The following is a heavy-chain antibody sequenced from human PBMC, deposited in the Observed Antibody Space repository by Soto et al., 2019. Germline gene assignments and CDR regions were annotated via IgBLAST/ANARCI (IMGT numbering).Heavy chain of an antibody. CDR1: GGTFSSYA. V-gene: IGHV1-69*13. J-gene: IGHJ4*02. CDR2: IIPIFGTA. Sequence: VASVKVSCKASGGTFSSYAISWVRQAPGQGLEWMGGIIPIFGTANYAQKFQGRVTITADESTSTAYMELSSLRSEDTAVYYCARGGPPDYYDSSGYYGYWGQGTLVTVSS. CDR3: ARGGPPDYYDSSGYYGY. D-gene: IGHD3-22*01.